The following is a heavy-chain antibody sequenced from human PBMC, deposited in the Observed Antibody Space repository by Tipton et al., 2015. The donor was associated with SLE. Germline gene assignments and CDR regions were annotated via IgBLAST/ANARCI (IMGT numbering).Heavy chain of an antibody. J-gene: IGHJ4*02. CDR1: GGSFSGYY. CDR3: ARGPTAQLERRRGHFDY. CDR2: INHSGST. V-gene: IGHV4-34*01. D-gene: IGHD1-1*01. Sequence: TLSLTCAVYGGSFSGYYWSWIRQPPGKGLEWIGEINHSGSTNYNPSLRSRVTISVDTSKNQFSLNLSSVTAADTAVYFCARGPTAQLERRRGHFDYWGQGTLVTVSS.